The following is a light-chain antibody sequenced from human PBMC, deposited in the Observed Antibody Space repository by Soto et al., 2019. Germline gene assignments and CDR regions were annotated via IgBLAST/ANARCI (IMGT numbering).Light chain of an antibody. CDR1: QDIRSD. V-gene: IGKV1-6*01. Sequence: IQMTQSPSSLSASVGDRVTITCRASQDIRSDLGWYQQRPGKAPKLLIYATSSLQGGVPSRFSGSGSGTDFTLTISSLQPEDFATYYCQQSYDMPWTFGQGTKVDI. J-gene: IGKJ1*01. CDR2: ATS. CDR3: QQSYDMPWT.